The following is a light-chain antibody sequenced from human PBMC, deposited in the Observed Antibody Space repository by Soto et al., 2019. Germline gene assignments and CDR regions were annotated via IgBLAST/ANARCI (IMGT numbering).Light chain of an antibody. CDR2: LNSDGSH. V-gene: IGLV4-69*01. CDR1: SGHSSYA. CDR3: QTWGTGIHYV. J-gene: IGLJ1*01. Sequence: QSVLTQSPSASASLGASVKLTCTLSSGHSSYAIAWHQQQPEKGPRYLMKLNSDGSHSKGDGIPDRFSGSSSGAERYLTISSLQSEDDADYYWQTWGTGIHYVFGTGTKLTVL.